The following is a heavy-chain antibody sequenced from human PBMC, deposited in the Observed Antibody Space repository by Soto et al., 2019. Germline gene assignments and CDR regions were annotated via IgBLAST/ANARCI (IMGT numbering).Heavy chain of an antibody. CDR1: GFTFSSYA. CDR2: ISGSDNNT. J-gene: IGHJ6*02. Sequence: PVGSLRLSCAASGFTFSSYAMSWVRQAPGKGLEWVSAISGSDNNTYYADSVKDRFTISRDNSKNTLYLQMSSLRADDTAVYYCAPMGVWGQGTTVTVSS. V-gene: IGHV3-23*01. CDR3: APMGV.